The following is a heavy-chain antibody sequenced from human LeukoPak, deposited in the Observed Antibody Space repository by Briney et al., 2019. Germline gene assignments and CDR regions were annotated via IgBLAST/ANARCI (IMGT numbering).Heavy chain of an antibody. V-gene: IGHV3-74*03. J-gene: IGHJ4*02. CDR2: IHSDGSST. CDR1: GLTFSSYW. Sequence: GGSLRLSCAASGLTFSSYWMFWVRQAPGKGLVWVSRIHSDGSSTAYADSVKGRLTISRDSAKNTLYLQMNTLRGEDTAVYYCAIRRGYTFGDDFWGQGTLVTVSS. CDR3: AIRRGYTFGDDF. D-gene: IGHD5-18*01.